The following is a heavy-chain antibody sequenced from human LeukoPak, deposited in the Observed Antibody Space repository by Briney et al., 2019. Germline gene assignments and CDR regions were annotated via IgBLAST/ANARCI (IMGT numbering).Heavy chain of an antibody. CDR3: AKDTPVHYFDY. D-gene: IGHD2-15*01. V-gene: IGHV4-34*01. CDR2: INHSGST. Sequence: SETLSLTCAVYGGSFSGYYWSWIRQPPGKGLEWIGEINHSGSTNYNPSLKSRVTISVDTSKNQFSLKLSSVTAADAAVYYCAKDTPVHYFDYWGQGTLVTVSS. CDR1: GGSFSGYY. J-gene: IGHJ4*02.